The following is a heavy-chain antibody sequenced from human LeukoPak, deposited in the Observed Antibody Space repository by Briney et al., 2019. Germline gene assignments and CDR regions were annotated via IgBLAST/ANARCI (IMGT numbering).Heavy chain of an antibody. D-gene: IGHD2-2*01. J-gene: IGHJ5*02. CDR3: ATAGLVDFT. CDR1: GGTFSSYA. CDR2: IIPIFGTA. Sequence: GASVKVSCKASGGTFSSYAISWVRQAPGQGLEWMGGIIPIFGTANYAQKFQGRVTMTEDTSTDTAYMELSSPRSEDTAVYYCATAGLVDFTWGQGTLVTVSS. V-gene: IGHV1-69*06.